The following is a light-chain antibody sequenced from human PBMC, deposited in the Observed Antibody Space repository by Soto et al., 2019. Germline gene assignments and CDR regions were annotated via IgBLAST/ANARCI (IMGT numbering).Light chain of an antibody. CDR3: QQYNNRWT. V-gene: IGKV1-5*03. CDR1: QSISVW. CDR2: KAS. Sequence: DIQMTQSPSTLSASVGDRVTITCRASQSISVWLAWFQQKPGNAPKLLIYKASTLESGLPSRFSGSGYGTEFTLTISSLQPDASATYYCQQYNNRWTFGQGTKVEI. J-gene: IGKJ1*01.